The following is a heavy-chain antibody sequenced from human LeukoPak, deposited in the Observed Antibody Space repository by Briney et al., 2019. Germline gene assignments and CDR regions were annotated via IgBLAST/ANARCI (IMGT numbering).Heavy chain of an antibody. CDR2: ISRAGDRT. D-gene: IGHD1-14*01. J-gene: IGHJ3*01. CDR3: ARGEPFAFDV. CDR1: GFVFSTYD. V-gene: IGHV3-23*01. Sequence: PGGSLRLSCAGSGFVFSTYDMGWVRQAPGKGLEWVSSISRAGDRTYYEDSVKGRFTISRDSSRNTMFLQMNSLRAEDTAVYYCARGEPFAFDVWGQGTMVTVSS.